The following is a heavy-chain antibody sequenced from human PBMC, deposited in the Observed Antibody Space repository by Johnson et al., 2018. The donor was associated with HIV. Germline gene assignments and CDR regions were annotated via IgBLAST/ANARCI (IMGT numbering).Heavy chain of an antibody. CDR1: ALTFSSYY. Sequence: VQLVESRGGLAQPVGPLRLSRPASALTFSSYYMSSARRAPGKGLEWVSVIHTGGTTFYEHPVKGSSTISRDNSKNTLYLQMNSLRTEDTAVYYSARGLLWFGELLEAFDIWGQGTMVTVSS. J-gene: IGHJ3*02. CDR3: ARGLLWFGELLEAFDI. D-gene: IGHD3-10*01. CDR2: IHTGGTT. V-gene: IGHV3-66*01.